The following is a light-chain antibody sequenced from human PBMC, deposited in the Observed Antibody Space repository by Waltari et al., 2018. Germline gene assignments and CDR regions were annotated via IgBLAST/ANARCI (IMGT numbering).Light chain of an antibody. CDR3: QQYDRFSAT. CDR2: KAS. Sequence: DIQMTQSPSTLSASVGDRVTITCRASQSIDNWLAWYQQKPGKAPKLLIYKASRLESGVPARFSGSGSGAEFTLTISSLQPDDSATYYCQQYDRFSATIGQGTQVEIK. CDR1: QSIDNW. V-gene: IGKV1-5*03. J-gene: IGKJ1*01.